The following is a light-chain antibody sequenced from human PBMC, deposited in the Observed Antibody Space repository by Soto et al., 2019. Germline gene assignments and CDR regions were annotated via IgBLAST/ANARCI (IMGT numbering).Light chain of an antibody. CDR3: QQYYSTPLT. CDR1: QSVLYSSNNKNY. J-gene: IGKJ4*01. Sequence: DIVMTQSPDSLAVSLGERATINCKSSQSVLYSSNNKNYLAWYQQKPGQPPKLLIYWASTRESGVPDRFSGSGSGTDFTLTISSLQAEDVAVCYCQQYYSTPLTFGGGTKVEI. V-gene: IGKV4-1*01. CDR2: WAS.